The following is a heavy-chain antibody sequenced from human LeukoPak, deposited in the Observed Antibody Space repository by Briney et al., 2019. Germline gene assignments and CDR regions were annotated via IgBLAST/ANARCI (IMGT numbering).Heavy chain of an antibody. D-gene: IGHD3-10*01. CDR3: ARRAPYRYYYGSGNPFDP. CDR1: GYTFTSYD. V-gene: IGHV1-8*01. CDR2: MNPNSGNT. J-gene: IGHJ5*02. Sequence: GASVKVSCKASGYTFTSYDINWVRQATGQGLEWMGWMNPNSGNTGYAQKFQGRVTMTRNTSIRTAYMELSSLRSEDTAVYYCARRAPYRYYYGSGNPFDPWGQGTLVTVSS.